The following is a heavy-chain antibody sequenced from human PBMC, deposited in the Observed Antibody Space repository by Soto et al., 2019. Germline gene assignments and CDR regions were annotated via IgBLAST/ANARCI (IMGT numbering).Heavy chain of an antibody. D-gene: IGHD2-21*01. CDR3: ARHRLEWGLLWVDY. J-gene: IGHJ4*02. CDR1: GGSISSSSYY. Sequence: QLQLQESGPGLVKPSETLSLTCTVSGGSISSSSYYWGWIRQPPGKGLEWIGSIYYSGSTYYNPSLKSRVTISVDTSKNQFSLKLVSVTAADTAVYYCARHRLEWGLLWVDYWGPGTLVTVSS. CDR2: IYYSGST. V-gene: IGHV4-39*01.